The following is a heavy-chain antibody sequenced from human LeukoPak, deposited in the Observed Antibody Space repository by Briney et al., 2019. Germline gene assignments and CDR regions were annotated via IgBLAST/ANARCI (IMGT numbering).Heavy chain of an antibody. CDR3: ARSAFLVTAPGLYYFNY. V-gene: IGHV4-4*07. Sequence: SETLSLTCTVSGGSISSYYWSWIRQPAGKGLEWIGHIYNSGSTNYNPSLKGRVTMSVATSKNQFSLHLSSVTAADTAVYYCARSAFLVTAPGLYYFNYWGQGTLVAVSS. J-gene: IGHJ4*02. D-gene: IGHD6-13*01. CDR1: GGSISSYY. CDR2: IYNSGST.